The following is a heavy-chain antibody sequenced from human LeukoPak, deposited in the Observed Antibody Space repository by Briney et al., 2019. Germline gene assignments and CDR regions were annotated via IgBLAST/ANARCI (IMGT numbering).Heavy chain of an antibody. CDR1: GYTFTDYY. CDR2: INPNNGGT. D-gene: IGHD3-16*01. J-gene: IGHJ4*02. Sequence: ASVKVSCKASGYTFTDYYMHWVRQAPGQGLEWMGWINPNNGGTNYAQNFQGRVTMARDTSVSTAYMELSRLRSDDTAVYYCARDLGGDYWGQGTLVTVSS. V-gene: IGHV1-2*02. CDR3: ARDLGGDY.